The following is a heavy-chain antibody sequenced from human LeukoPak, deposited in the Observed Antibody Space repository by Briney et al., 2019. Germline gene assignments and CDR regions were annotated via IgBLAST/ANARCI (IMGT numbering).Heavy chain of an antibody. D-gene: IGHD3-3*01. J-gene: IGHJ6*02. CDR1: GFTFSSYE. CDR3: ARDRLTNYNGMDV. Sequence: GGSLRLSCAASGFTFSSYEMNWVRQAPGKGLEWVSYISSSGSTIYYADSVKGRFTISRDNAKNSLYLQMNSLRAEDTAVYYCARDRLTNYNGMDVWGQGTTVTVSS. CDR2: ISSSGSTI. V-gene: IGHV3-48*03.